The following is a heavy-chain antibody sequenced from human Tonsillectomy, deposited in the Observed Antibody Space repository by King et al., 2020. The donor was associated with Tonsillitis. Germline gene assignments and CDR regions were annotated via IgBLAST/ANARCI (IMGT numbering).Heavy chain of an antibody. CDR3: AKDSGWFGPWGVTGMDV. V-gene: IGHV3-30*18. CDR2: ISYDGSNK. Sequence: VQLVESGGGVVQPGRSLRLSCAASGFTFSSYGIHWVRQAPGKGLEWVAVISYDGSNKYYADSVKGRFTISRDNSKNTLYLQMKSLRAEDTAVYYCAKDSGWFGPWGVTGMDVWGQGTTVTVSS. D-gene: IGHD3-10*01. J-gene: IGHJ6*02. CDR1: GFTFSSYG.